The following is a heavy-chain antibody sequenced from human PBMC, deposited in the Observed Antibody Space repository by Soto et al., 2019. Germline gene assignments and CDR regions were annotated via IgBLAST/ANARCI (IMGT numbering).Heavy chain of an antibody. CDR1: GFTFSDYY. CDR2: ISSSGSTI. J-gene: IGHJ5*02. D-gene: IGHD3-10*01. CDR3: PRSPVEITMVRGVIAGWFDP. Sequence: VQLVESGGGLVKPGGSLRLSCAASGFTFSDYYMSWIRQAPGKGLEWVSYISSSGSTIYYADSVKGRFTIPSHNAKNSLFLQMNSLRAEDAAVYYCPRSPVEITMVRGVIAGWFDPWGQGTLVTVSS. V-gene: IGHV3-11*01.